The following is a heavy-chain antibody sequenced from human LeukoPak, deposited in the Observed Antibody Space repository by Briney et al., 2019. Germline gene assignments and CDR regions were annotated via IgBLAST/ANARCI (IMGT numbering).Heavy chain of an antibody. CDR3: ARDFSSSSTVYYYYYMDV. CDR2: ISYSGTT. Sequence: SETLSLTCTVSGGSISSRPYYWGWVRQPPGKGLEWIGTISYSGTTYYSPSLKSRVTISLDTSKNQFSLKLSSVTAADTATYYCARDFSSSSTVYYYYYMDVWGKGTTVTVSS. D-gene: IGHD6-6*01. J-gene: IGHJ6*03. V-gene: IGHV4-39*07. CDR1: GGSISSRPYY.